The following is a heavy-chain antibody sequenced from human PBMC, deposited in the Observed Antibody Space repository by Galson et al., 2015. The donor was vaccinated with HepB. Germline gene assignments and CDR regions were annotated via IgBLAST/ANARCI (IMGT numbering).Heavy chain of an antibody. D-gene: IGHD1-26*01. V-gene: IGHV3-30*03. CDR2: ISYDGSNK. J-gene: IGHJ4*02. CDR1: GFTFSTYD. CDR3: ATDGGGSELGGFDF. Sequence: SLRLSCAASGFTFSTYDMHWVRQAPGKGLEWVAVISYDGSNKYYADSVKGRFTISRDNSKNTLFLEMNSLRAEDTALYYCATDGGGSELGGFDFWGQGTLVTVSS.